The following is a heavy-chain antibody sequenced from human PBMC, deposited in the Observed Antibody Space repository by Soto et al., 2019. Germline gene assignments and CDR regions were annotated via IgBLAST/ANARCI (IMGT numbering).Heavy chain of an antibody. D-gene: IGHD2-15*01. CDR3: AREATRSGSSGRFWWFDP. Sequence: QVQLVESGGGVVQPGRSLRLSCAASGFTFSSYGMHWVRQAPGKGLEWVAVIWYDGSNKYYADSVKGRFTISRDNSKNTRYLQMNSLRAEDTAVYYCAREATRSGSSGRFWWFDPWGQGTLVTVSS. J-gene: IGHJ5*02. CDR2: IWYDGSNK. CDR1: GFTFSSYG. V-gene: IGHV3-33*01.